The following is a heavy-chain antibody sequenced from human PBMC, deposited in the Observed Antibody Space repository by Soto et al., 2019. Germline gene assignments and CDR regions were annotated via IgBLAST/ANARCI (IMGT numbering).Heavy chain of an antibody. V-gene: IGHV4-34*01. CDR2: INHSGST. Sequence: PSETLSLTCAVYGGSFSGYSWSWIRQPPGKGLEWIGEINHSGSTNYNPSLKSRVTISVDTSKNQFSLKLSSVTAADTAVYYCARALGDFWSGYYFYYGMDVWGQGTTVTVSS. J-gene: IGHJ6*02. CDR1: GGSFSGYS. D-gene: IGHD3-3*01. CDR3: ARALGDFWSGYYFYYGMDV.